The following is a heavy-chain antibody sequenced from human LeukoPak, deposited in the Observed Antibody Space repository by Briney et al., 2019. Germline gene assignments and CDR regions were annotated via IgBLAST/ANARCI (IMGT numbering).Heavy chain of an antibody. V-gene: IGHV3-7*03. CDR2: IKQDESEI. D-gene: IGHD1-26*01. Sequence: GGSLRLSCVASGFTLSSHWMHWVRQAPGKGLEWVANIKQDESEIYYVDSVKGRFTISRDNAENSLYLQMNSLRDEDTAVYYCAKDQRWESPHYLDSWGQGTLVTVSS. CDR1: GFTLSSHW. J-gene: IGHJ4*02. CDR3: AKDQRWESPHYLDS.